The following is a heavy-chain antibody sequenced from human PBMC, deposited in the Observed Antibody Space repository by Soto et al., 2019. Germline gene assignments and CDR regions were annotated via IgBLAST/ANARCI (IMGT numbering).Heavy chain of an antibody. V-gene: IGHV3-30-3*01. J-gene: IGHJ6*02. CDR2: ISYDGSNI. CDR1: GFSFRNYA. Sequence: GGSLRLSCAASGFSFRNYAMHWVRQTPGKGLEWVALISYDGSNIRYADSVKGRFTISRDNSKNSLYLQMNSLRAEDTAVYYCARDPEIVATPSHYYYYGMDVWGQGTTVTVSS. CDR3: ARDPEIVATPSHYYYYGMDV. D-gene: IGHD5-12*01.